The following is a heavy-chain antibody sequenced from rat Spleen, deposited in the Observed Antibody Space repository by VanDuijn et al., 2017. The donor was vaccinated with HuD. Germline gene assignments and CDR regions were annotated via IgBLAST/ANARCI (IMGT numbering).Heavy chain of an antibody. D-gene: IGHD2-2*01. V-gene: IGHV5-29*01. J-gene: IGHJ2*01. CDR2: ISYDGSST. Sequence: EVQLVESGGGLVQPGRSLKLSCAASGFTFSDYGMAWVRQAPTKGLEWVATISYDGSSTYYRDSVKGRFTISRDNVKNTLYVQMDSLRSEDTATYYCARAGYLRDWYFDFWGQGVMVTVSS. CDR3: ARAGYLRDWYFDF. CDR1: GFTFSDYG.